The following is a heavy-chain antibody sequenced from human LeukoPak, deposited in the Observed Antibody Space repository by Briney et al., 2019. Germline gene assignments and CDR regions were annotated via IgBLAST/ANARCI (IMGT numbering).Heavy chain of an antibody. V-gene: IGHV7-4-1*02. CDR2: INTNTGNP. CDR1: GYTFTGYY. CDR3: ARDRIGFWFDP. Sequence: ASVKVSCKASGYTFTGYYMHWVRQAPGQGLEWMGWINTNTGNPTYAQGFTGRFVFSLDTSVSTAYLQISSLKAEDTAFYYCARDRIGFWFDPWGQGTLVTVSS. D-gene: IGHD3-16*02. J-gene: IGHJ5*02.